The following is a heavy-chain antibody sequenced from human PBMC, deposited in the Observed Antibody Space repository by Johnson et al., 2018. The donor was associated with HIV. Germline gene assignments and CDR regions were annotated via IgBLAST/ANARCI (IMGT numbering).Heavy chain of an antibody. J-gene: IGHJ3*02. CDR1: GFTFSNYG. D-gene: IGHD3-22*01. CDR3: ATVRSGYTEIDAFEI. Sequence: QVQLVESGGGVVQPGTSLRLSCAASGFTFSNYGMHWVRQAPGKGLEWVAVISYDGSTQYYADTVKARFTISRDNSKTTLYLQSKSLRAEDTAVYFCATVRSGYTEIDAFEIWGQGTMVTVSS. CDR2: ISYDGSTQ. V-gene: IGHV3-30*03.